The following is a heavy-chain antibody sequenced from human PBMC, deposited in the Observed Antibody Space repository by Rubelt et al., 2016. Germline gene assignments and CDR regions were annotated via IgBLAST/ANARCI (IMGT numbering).Heavy chain of an antibody. CDR1: GGSVSDSSHY. Sequence: QLHLQESGPGLVKPSETLSLTCNVSGGSVSDSSHYWGWIRQSPGKGLEWIASIHSAGGTYYRPSLTSRVTISVDPSKNPFSRKLSSVTAADTAMYYCARHAFIVTTGSFWDFWGQGTLVTVSS. V-gene: IGHV4-39*01. J-gene: IGHJ4*02. CDR2: IHSAGGT. D-gene: IGHD4-17*01. CDR3: ARHAFIVTTGSFWDF.